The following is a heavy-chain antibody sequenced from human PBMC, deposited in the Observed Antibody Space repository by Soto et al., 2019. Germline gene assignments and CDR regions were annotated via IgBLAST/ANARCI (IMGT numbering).Heavy chain of an antibody. V-gene: IGHV4-34*01. CDR1: GGSFSGYY. CDR3: ASSAPYAFWSGYYSKDFQH. J-gene: IGHJ1*01. D-gene: IGHD3-3*01. CDR2: INHSGST. Sequence: SETLSLTCAVYGGSFSGYYWSWIRQPPGKGLEWIGEINHSGSTNYNPSLKSRVTISVDTSKNQFSLKLSSVTAADTAVYYCASSAPYAFWSGYYSKDFQHWGQGTLVTVSS.